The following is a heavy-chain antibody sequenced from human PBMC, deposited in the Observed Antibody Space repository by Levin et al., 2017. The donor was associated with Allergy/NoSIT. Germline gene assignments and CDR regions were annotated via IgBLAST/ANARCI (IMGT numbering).Heavy chain of an antibody. V-gene: IGHV4-31*03. CDR1: GGSISSGGYY. J-gene: IGHJ5*02. D-gene: IGHD6-6*01. CDR3: ARVGTYSDRTARAGVWFDP. CDR2: IYYSGST. Sequence: PSETLSLTCTVSGGSISSGGYYWSWIRQHPGKGLEWIGYIYYSGSTYYNPSLKSRVTISVDTSKNQFSLKLSSVTAADTAVYYCARVGTYSDRTARAGVWFDPWGQGTLVTVSS.